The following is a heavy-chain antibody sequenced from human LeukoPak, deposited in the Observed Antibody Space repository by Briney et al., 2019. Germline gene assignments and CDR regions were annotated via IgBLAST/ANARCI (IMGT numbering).Heavy chain of an antibody. CDR1: GGTFSSYA. CDR2: IIPILGIA. V-gene: IGHV1-69*04. J-gene: IGHJ6*02. Sequence: ASVKVSCKASGGTFSSYAISWVRQAPGHGLEWMGRIIPILGIANYAQKFQGRVTITADKSTSTAYMELSSLRSEDTAVYYCARGCSGYDTGVYYYGMDVWGQGTTVTVSS. CDR3: ARGCSGYDTGVYYYGMDV. D-gene: IGHD5-12*01.